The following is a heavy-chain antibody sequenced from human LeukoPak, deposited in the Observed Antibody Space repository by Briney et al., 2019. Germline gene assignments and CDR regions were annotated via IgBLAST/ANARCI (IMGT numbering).Heavy chain of an antibody. CDR1: GGSFRGYY. J-gene: IGHJ4*02. D-gene: IGHD6-13*01. CDR2: INHSGST. V-gene: IGHV4-34*01. Sequence: SETLSLTCAVYGGSFRGYYWSWIREPPGKGLEWIGEINHSGSTNYNPSLTSRVTISVDTSKSQFSLKLTSVTAADTAVYYCARGPHIAAAGTGRFWNYWGQGTLVTVSS. CDR3: ARGPHIAAAGTGRFWNY.